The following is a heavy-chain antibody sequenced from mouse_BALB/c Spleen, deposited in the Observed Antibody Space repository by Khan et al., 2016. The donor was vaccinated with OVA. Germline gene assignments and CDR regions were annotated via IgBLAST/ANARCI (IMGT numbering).Heavy chain of an antibody. V-gene: IGHV3-2*02. CDR2: ISHSGRT. J-gene: IGHJ4*01. CDR1: GYSITSNYA. Sequence: EVQLQESGPGLVKPSQSLSLTCTVTGYSITSNYAWNWIRQFPGNKLEWMGYISHSGRTSYIPSLKSRISITRDTSKNQFFLQLNSVTTEDTATYYCARGNYYGYAMDYWGQGTSVTVSS. CDR3: ARGNYYGYAMDY. D-gene: IGHD1-1*01.